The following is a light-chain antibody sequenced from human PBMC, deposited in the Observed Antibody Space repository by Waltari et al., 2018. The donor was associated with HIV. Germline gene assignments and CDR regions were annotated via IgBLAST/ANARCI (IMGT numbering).Light chain of an antibody. CDR1: RTVLYHSDNQHY. J-gene: IGKJ4*01. CDR2: WAS. V-gene: IGKV4-1*01. CDR3: QQYFSLPPT. Sequence: DIVMTQSPDSLAVSLGETVRINCKSSRTVLYHSDNQHYLAWYQHKPGQAPRVLISWASTRAVMVPSSIPALGVPERFSGSGSGTNFSLTISGLQEDDVAIYYCQQYFSLPPTFGGGTRVERK.